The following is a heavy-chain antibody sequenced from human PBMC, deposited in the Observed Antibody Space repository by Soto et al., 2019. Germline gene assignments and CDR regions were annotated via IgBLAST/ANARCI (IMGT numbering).Heavy chain of an antibody. V-gene: IGHV5-10-1*01. J-gene: IGHJ4*02. D-gene: IGHD3-22*01. Sequence: PGESLKISCKGSGYSCAGYGGTWVRQKPGKGLEWMGRIDPSDSQTYYSPSFRGHVTISVTKSITTVFLQWSSLRASDTAMYYCARQIYDSDTGPNFQYYFDSWGQGTPVTVSS. CDR2: IDPSDSQT. CDR3: ARQIYDSDTGPNFQYYFDS. CDR1: GYSCAGYG.